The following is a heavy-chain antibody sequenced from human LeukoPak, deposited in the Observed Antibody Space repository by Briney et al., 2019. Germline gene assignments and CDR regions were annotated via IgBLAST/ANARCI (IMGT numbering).Heavy chain of an antibody. CDR3: ARVNSSGWSY. CDR1: GGSISSGGYY. CDR2: INHSGST. V-gene: IGHV4-39*07. J-gene: IGHJ4*02. Sequence: SETLSLTCTVSGGSISSGGYYWSWIRQPPGKGLEWIGEINHSGSTNYNPSLKSRVTISVDTSKNQFSLKLSSVTAADTAVYYCARVNSSGWSYWGQGTLVTVSS. D-gene: IGHD6-19*01.